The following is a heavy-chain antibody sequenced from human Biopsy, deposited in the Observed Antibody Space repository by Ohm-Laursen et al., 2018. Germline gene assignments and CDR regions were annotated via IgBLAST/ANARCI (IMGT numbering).Heavy chain of an antibody. D-gene: IGHD6-6*01. CDR1: GGSFSGYY. CDR2: ISETSSHI. Sequence: GTLSLTWTVYGGSFSGYYWSWIRQPPGKGLEWISYISETSSHIYDADSVRGRFTVARDIAKNSLYLQLNSLRVEDTAVYYCARDSSRRAREGGMDVWGQGTTVTVSS. J-gene: IGHJ6*02. CDR3: ARDSSRRAREGGMDV. V-gene: IGHV3-11*06.